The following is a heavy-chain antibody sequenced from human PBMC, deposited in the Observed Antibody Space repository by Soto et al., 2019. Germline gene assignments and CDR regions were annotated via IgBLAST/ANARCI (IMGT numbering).Heavy chain of an antibody. CDR2: IKQDGSEK. Sequence: GGSLRLSCEASGFTFSGYWMSWVRQAPGKGLEWVANIKQDGSEKYYVDSVRGRFTISRDNAQNSLYLQMNSLRAEDTAVYYCATAQHWGQGTLVTVSS. V-gene: IGHV3-7*01. CDR3: ATAQH. CDR1: GFTFSGYW. D-gene: IGHD2-15*01. J-gene: IGHJ4*02.